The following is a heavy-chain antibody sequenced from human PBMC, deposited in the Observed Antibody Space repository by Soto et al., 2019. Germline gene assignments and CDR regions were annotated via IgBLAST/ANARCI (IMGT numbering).Heavy chain of an antibody. J-gene: IGHJ4*02. D-gene: IGHD2-8*02. Sequence: PSETLSLTCTVSGATVSSGGYYWSWIRQHPGKGLEWIGFIYYSGTTSYNPSLQSRVTISVDTSKNQFSLKLTSMTAADTAVYYCARYRFYATGGYFFESWGQGAMVTVPQ. CDR3: ARYRFYATGGYFFES. V-gene: IGHV4-31*02. CDR2: IYYSGTT. CDR1: GATVSSGGYY.